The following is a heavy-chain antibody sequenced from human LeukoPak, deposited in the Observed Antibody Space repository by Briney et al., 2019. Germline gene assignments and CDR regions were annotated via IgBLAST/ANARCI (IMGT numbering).Heavy chain of an antibody. CDR2: MHPGNGNT. J-gene: IGHJ4*02. D-gene: IGHD2-21*02. CDR1: GYRFISNY. CDR3: AREGSYCVGGDCYSYF. Sequence: ASVKVSCKASGYRFISNYIQWVRQAPGLGPEWMGWMHPGNGNTRYAEKFQGRVTMTRDTSINTAYMDLSNLRSDDTAVYYCAREGSYCVGGDCYSYFWGQGTLNTVSS. V-gene: IGHV1-2*02.